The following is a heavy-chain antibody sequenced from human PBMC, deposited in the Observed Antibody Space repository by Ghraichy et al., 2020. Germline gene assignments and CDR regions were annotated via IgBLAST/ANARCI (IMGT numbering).Heavy chain of an antibody. D-gene: IGHD4-23*01. Sequence: GGSLRLSCVGSGFPFSSYSMNWVRQSPGKGLEWVSYITSSSRTKSSADTVKGRFTISRDNAQNSLYLQMNSLRDEDTAVYYCARGSTVVRFYYYDGMDVWGQGTTVTVSS. CDR2: ITSSSRTK. CDR1: GFPFSSYS. V-gene: IGHV3-48*02. CDR3: ARGSTVVRFYYYDGMDV. J-gene: IGHJ6*02.